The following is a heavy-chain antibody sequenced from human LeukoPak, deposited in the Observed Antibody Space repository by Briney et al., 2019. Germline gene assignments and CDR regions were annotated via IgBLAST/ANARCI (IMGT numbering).Heavy chain of an antibody. Sequence: ASVKVSCKASGYTFTGYYMHWVRQAPGQGLEWMGWINPNSGGTNYAQKFQGRVTMTRDTSISTPYMELSSVRSDDTAVYYCARDSNYYFDYWGQGTLVTVSS. D-gene: IGHD1-1*01. CDR2: INPNSGGT. J-gene: IGHJ4*02. CDR3: ARDSNYYFDY. V-gene: IGHV1-2*02. CDR1: GYTFTGYY.